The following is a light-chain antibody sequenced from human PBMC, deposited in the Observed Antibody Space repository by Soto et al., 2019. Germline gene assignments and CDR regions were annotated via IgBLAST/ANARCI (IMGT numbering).Light chain of an antibody. V-gene: IGLV3-25*03. Sequence: ELTQPPSVSVSPGQTARITCSGDALPKQYAYWYQQKPGQAPVLVIYKDSERPSGIPERFSGSSSGTTVTLTISGVQAEDEADYYCQSADSSGTYYVFGTGTKVTVL. CDR2: KDS. CDR3: QSADSSGTYYV. J-gene: IGLJ1*01. CDR1: ALPKQY.